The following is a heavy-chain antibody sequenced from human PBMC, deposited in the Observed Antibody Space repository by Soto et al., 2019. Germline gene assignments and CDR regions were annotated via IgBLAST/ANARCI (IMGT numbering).Heavy chain of an antibody. J-gene: IGHJ6*02. D-gene: IGHD2-15*01. CDR2: ISPYSGHT. V-gene: IGHV1-18*04. CDR3: PRARCPTADCYSHHLDI. Sequence: QGQLVQSGGEVTKPGASVKVSCNAAGYTFTSYGISWVRQAPGQGLEWMGWISPYSGHTKDAQKVQGRVTLTTATSTGTAYMDLGSVASDDTAVYYCPRARCPTADCYSHHLDIWGQGTTVIVSS. CDR1: GYTFTSYG.